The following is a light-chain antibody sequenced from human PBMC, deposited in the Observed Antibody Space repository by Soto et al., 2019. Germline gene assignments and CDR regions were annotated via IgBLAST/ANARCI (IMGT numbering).Light chain of an antibody. V-gene: IGKV1-6*01. Sequence: AIQMTQSPSSLSASVGDRVTITCRASQGIRNDLGWFQQKPGEAPKLLIFAASSLQSGVPSRFSGSGSGTDFTLTISSLQPEDFATYYCLQDYSFPYTFGQGTKLEIK. J-gene: IGKJ2*01. CDR2: AAS. CDR1: QGIRND. CDR3: LQDYSFPYT.